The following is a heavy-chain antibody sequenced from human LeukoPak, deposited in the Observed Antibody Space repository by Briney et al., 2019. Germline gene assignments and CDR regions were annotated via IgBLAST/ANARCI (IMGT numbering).Heavy chain of an antibody. V-gene: IGHV3-21*06. D-gene: IGHD1-14*01. CDR3: ATETNGRHYDY. Sequence: GGSLRLSCTTSGLTFSTSGFNWVRQAPGKGLGWVASIGPTGFDRYHADSIKGRFTISRDNANNFLYLQMDSLRAEDTAVYYCATETNGRHYDYWGQGTLLTVSS. CDR1: GLTFSTSG. CDR2: IGPTGFDR. J-gene: IGHJ4*02.